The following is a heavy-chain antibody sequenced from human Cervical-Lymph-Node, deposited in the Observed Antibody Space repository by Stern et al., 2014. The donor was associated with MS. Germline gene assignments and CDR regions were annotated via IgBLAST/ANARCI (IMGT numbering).Heavy chain of an antibody. CDR2: INHSGST. Sequence: QVQLQQWGAGLLKPSETLSLTCAVYGGSFSGYYWSWIRQPPGKGLEWIGEINHSGSTYYNPSLKSRVTISVDTSKNQFSLKLSSVTAADTAVYYCARHCGKRLACSFDYWGQGTLVTVSS. CDR3: ARHCGKRLACSFDY. D-gene: IGHD2-21*01. J-gene: IGHJ4*02. V-gene: IGHV4-34*01. CDR1: GGSFSGYY.